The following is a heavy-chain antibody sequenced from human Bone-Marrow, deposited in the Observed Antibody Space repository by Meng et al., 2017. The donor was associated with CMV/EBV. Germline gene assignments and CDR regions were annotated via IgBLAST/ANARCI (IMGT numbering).Heavy chain of an antibody. CDR3: ARDRIAARRFDY. J-gene: IGHJ4*02. D-gene: IGHD6-6*01. CDR2: IKQDGSEK. CDR1: GFTFSSYW. V-gene: IGHV3-7*01. Sequence: GESLKISCAASGFTFSSYWMSWVRQAPGRGLEWVANIKQDGSEKYYVDSVKGRFTISRDNAKNSLYLQMNSLRAEDTAVYYCARDRIAARRFDYWGQGKLVTVSS.